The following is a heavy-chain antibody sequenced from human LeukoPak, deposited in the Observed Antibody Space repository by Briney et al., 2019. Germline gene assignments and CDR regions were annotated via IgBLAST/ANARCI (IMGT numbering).Heavy chain of an antibody. Sequence: PGGSLRLSCAASGFTFSSYSMNWVRQAPGKGLEWLSYFNSGSGTISYADSVKGRFTISRDNAKNSLYLQMNSLRAEDTAVYYCARDRDYSFDYWGQGTLVTVSS. V-gene: IGHV3-48*01. J-gene: IGHJ4*02. CDR3: ARDRDYSFDY. CDR1: GFTFSSYS. CDR2: FNSGSGTI.